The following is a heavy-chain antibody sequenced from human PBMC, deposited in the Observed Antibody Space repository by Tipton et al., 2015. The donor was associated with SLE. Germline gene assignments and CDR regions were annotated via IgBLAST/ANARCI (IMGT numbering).Heavy chain of an antibody. V-gene: IGHV3-23*01. D-gene: IGHD2-21*01. J-gene: IGHJ6*02. CDR1: GFTFSTYA. CDR2: LGGSDGWT. Sequence: SLRLSCEASGFTFSTYAMSWVRQAPGKGLQWVSILGGSDGWTEYADSVKGRFTISRDNSRNTLYLQMNSLTVEDTAVYFCAKDGGAAYLDVWGQGTTVTVSS. CDR3: AKDGGAAYLDV.